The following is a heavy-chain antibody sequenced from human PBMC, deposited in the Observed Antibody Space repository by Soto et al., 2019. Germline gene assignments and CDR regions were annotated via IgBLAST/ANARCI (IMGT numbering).Heavy chain of an antibody. CDR2: IHYSGAT. CDR1: GGSISGYY. Sequence: QVQLQESGPGVVKPSETLSLTCTVSGGSISGYYWSWIRQPPGKGLEWIAFIHYSGATNSNPSLKSRVTISVATSKNQFSLKLNSVTAADTAVYYCATGGASSNWFDAWGQGTLVTVSS. J-gene: IGHJ5*02. CDR3: ATGGASSNWFDA. V-gene: IGHV4-59*01.